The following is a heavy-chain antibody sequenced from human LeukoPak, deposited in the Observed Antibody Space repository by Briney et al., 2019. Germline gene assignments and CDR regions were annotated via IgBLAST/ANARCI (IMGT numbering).Heavy chain of an antibody. CDR3: ARGNDYGDFSAFVI. D-gene: IGHD4-17*01. V-gene: IGHV1-69*13. J-gene: IGHJ3*02. CDR1: GGTFSIYA. CDR2: IIPIFGTA. Sequence: GASVTVSFKASGGTFSIYAISWVRQAPGQGLEWMGGIIPIFGTANYAQKFQGRVTITADESTSTAYMELSSLRSEDTAVYYCARGNDYGDFSAFVIWGQGTMVTVSS.